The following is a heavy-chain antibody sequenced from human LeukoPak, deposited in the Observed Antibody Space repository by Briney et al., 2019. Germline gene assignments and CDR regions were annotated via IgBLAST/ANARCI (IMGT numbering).Heavy chain of an antibody. CDR2: IIPMFDTS. V-gene: IGHV1-69*13. Sequence: SVKVPCKAYGGTFSNYAIDWVRQAPGQGLEWMGGIIPMFDTSYNEQKFEGRVTITADESTSTVYMELSSLSSEDTAAYYCAISQSGYYEHWGQGTLVTVSS. D-gene: IGHD5-18*01. CDR3: AISQSGYYEH. J-gene: IGHJ4*02. CDR1: GGTFSNYA.